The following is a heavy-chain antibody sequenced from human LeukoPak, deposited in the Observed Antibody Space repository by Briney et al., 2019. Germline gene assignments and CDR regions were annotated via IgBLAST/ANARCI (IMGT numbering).Heavy chain of an antibody. CDR2: ISGSGGST. CDR3: AKGTYSGYDVDY. J-gene: IGHJ4*02. D-gene: IGHD5-12*01. Sequence: GGSLRLSCAASGFAFSSYAMSWVRQAPGKGLEWVSAISGSGGSTYYADSVKGRFTISRDNSKNTLYLQMNSLRAEDTAVYYCAKGTYSGYDVDYWGQGTLVTVSS. V-gene: IGHV3-23*01. CDR1: GFAFSSYA.